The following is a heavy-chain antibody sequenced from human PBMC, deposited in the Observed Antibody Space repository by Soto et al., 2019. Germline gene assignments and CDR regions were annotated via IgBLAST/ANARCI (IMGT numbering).Heavy chain of an antibody. CDR1: GGSISSYY. Sequence: SETLSLTCTVSGGSISSYYWSWIRQPPGKGLEWIGYIYYSGSTNYNPSLKSRVTISVDTSKNQFSLKLSSVTAADTAVYYCARHMNYYYYMDVWGKGTTVTVSS. V-gene: IGHV4-59*08. D-gene: IGHD3-16*01. CDR2: IYYSGST. CDR3: ARHMNYYYYMDV. J-gene: IGHJ6*03.